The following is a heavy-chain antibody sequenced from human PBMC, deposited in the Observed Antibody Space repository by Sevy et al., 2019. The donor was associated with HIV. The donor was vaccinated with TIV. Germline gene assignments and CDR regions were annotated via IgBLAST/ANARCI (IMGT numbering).Heavy chain of an antibody. CDR2: ISADGGTI. Sequence: GGSLRLSCSVSGFTFSNDGMDWVRQAPGKGLEWISYISADGGTIFYADSVKGRFTVSRDNAKKSLFLQMNSLSDEDTALYYCAKNIWGSFRYNDYWGQGTLVTVSS. CDR3: AKNIWGSFRYNDY. D-gene: IGHD3-16*02. V-gene: IGHV3-48*02. J-gene: IGHJ4*02. CDR1: GFTFSNDG.